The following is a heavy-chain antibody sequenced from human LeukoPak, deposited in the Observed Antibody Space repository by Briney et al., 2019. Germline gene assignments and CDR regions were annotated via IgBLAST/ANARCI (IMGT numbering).Heavy chain of an antibody. Sequence: SETLSLTCSVSSGFLNSSNYYWGWIRQSPGKGLEWIGTIYYSGVTYFNPSLKSRGTISVDTSKNQFSLRVTSVTAADTAAYYCARGRDVAVPAAHFDYWGQGTLVTVSS. CDR3: ARGRDVAVPAAHFDY. J-gene: IGHJ4*02. CDR2: IYYSGVT. V-gene: IGHV4-39*07. CDR1: SGFLNSSNYY. D-gene: IGHD2-2*01.